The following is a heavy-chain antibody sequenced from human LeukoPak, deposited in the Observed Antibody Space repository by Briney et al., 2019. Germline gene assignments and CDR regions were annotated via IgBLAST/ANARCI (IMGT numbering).Heavy chain of an antibody. CDR2: INHSGST. CDR1: GGSFSGYY. D-gene: IGHD3-9*01. V-gene: IGHV4-34*01. Sequence: PSETLSLTCAVYGGSFSGYYWSWIRQPPGKGLEWIGEINHSGSTNYNPSLKSRVTISVDASKNQFSLKLSSVTAADTAVYYCARGYDILTGYYVEDYYFDYWGQGTLVTVSS. CDR3: ARGYDILTGYYVEDYYFDY. J-gene: IGHJ4*02.